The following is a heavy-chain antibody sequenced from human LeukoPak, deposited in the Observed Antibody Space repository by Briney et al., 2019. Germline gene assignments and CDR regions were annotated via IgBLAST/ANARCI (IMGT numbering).Heavy chain of an antibody. D-gene: IGHD1-26*01. J-gene: IGHJ4*02. V-gene: IGHV3-7*01. Sequence: GGFLRLSCAASAFTFSTYWISWVRQAPGKGLEWVAHIKEDGSEIYYMDSVKSRFTISRDSAKNSVYLQMNSLRAEDTAVYYCARGAIAGANFDYWGQGALVTVSS. CDR3: ARGAIAGANFDY. CDR1: AFTFSTYW. CDR2: IKEDGSEI.